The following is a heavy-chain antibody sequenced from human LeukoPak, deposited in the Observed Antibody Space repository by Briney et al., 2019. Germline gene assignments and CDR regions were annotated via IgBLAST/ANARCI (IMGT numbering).Heavy chain of an antibody. D-gene: IGHD1-1*01. Sequence: SETLSLTCTVSGGSINSPNSYWGWIRQPPGKGLEWIGSIFHDGTTYYSPSLKSRVTVSVDTSLNQFSLSLMSMTAADRAVYYCARRVVAGTTVDFWGQGNLVTVSS. V-gene: IGHV4-39*01. CDR2: IFHDGTT. CDR3: ARRVVAGTTVDF. CDR1: GGSINSPNSY. J-gene: IGHJ4*02.